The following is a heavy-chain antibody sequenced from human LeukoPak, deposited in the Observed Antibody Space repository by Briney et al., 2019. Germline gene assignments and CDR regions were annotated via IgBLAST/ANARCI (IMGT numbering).Heavy chain of an antibody. Sequence: ASVKVSCKASGYTFTGYYMHWVRQAPGQGLEWMGWINPKSGGTNYAQKFQGRVTMTRDTSISTAYMELSRLRSDDTAVYYCARVGAVAGTVGFDYWGQGTLVTVSS. D-gene: IGHD6-19*01. CDR2: INPKSGGT. CDR3: ARVGAVAGTVGFDY. V-gene: IGHV1-2*02. J-gene: IGHJ4*02. CDR1: GYTFTGYY.